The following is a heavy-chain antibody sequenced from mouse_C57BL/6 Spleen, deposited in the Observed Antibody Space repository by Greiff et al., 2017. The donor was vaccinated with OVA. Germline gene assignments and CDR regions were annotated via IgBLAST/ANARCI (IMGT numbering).Heavy chain of an antibody. V-gene: IGHV1-72*01. CDR3: ARDYYGSSHYWYFDV. Sequence: QVQLQQSGAELVKPGASVKLSCKASGYTFTSYWMHWVKQRPGRGLEWIGRIDPNSGGTKYNEKFKSKATLTVDKPSSTAYMQLSSLTSEDSAVYYCARDYYGSSHYWYFDVWGTGTTVTVSS. D-gene: IGHD1-1*01. CDR1: GYTFTSYW. J-gene: IGHJ1*03. CDR2: IDPNSGGT.